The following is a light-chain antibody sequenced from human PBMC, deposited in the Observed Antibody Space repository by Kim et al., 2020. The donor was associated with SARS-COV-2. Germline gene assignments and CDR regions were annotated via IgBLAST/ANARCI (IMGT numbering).Light chain of an antibody. V-gene: IGKV3-20*01. J-gene: IGKJ1*01. Sequence: SQGEEANDTCKASQNNNNNKLAWYQQPSGQPPKLVIYRASLRPTGIPDRFSGSGSGTESALTISRLEPEDFAVHYCQQYGNSPRTFGQGTKVDIK. CDR2: RAS. CDR3: QQYGNSPRT. CDR1: QNNNNNK.